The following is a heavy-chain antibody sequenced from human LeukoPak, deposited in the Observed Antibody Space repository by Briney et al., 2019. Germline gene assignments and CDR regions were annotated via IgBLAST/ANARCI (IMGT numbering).Heavy chain of an antibody. CDR1: GGSISSYY. V-gene: IGHV4-59*08. J-gene: IGHJ3*02. Sequence: PSETLSLTCTVSGGSISSYYWSWIRQPPGKGLEWIGYIYYSGSANYNPSLKSRVTISVDTSKNQFSLKLSSVTAADTALYYCARGYDSTGHVLTDIWGQGTTVTVSS. CDR3: ARGYDSTGHVLTDI. CDR2: IYYSGSA. D-gene: IGHD3-22*01.